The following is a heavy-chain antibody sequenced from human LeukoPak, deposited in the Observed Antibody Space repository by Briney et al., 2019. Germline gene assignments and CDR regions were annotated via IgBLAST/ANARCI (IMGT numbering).Heavy chain of an antibody. CDR2: IDSDESIT. J-gene: IGHJ4*02. Sequence: GGSLRLSCAASGFTFSSSWMYWVRQAPGKGLVWVSRIDSDESITTYADSVKGRFTISRDNAKNSLFLQMNSLRAEDTAFYYCAKDHYYDRSGYYGVDFRGQGTLVTVSS. CDR3: AKDHYYDRSGYYGVDF. CDR1: GFTFSSSW. D-gene: IGHD3-22*01. V-gene: IGHV3-74*01.